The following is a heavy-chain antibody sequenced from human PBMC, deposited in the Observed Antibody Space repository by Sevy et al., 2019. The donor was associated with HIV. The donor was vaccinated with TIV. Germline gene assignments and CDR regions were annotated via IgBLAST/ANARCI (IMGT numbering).Heavy chain of an antibody. D-gene: IGHD1-26*01. CDR3: ARVFGIGIVGATPDY. J-gene: IGHJ4*02. CDR1: GFTFSDYN. V-gene: IGHV3-11*01. Sequence: GGSLRLSCAASGFTFSDYNMIWIRQAPGRGLEWISYIRSTGDTIYCADSVKGRFTISRDNAKNSLYLQMNSLTAGDTAVYYCARVFGIGIVGATPDYWGQGTLVTVSS. CDR2: IRSTGDTI.